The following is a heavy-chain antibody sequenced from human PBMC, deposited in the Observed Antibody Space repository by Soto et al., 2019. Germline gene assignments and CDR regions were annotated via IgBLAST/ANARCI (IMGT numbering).Heavy chain of an antibody. CDR2: ISGSGGST. Sequence: GSLRLSCAASGFTFSSYAMSWVRQAPGKGLEWVSAISGSGGSTYYADSVKGRFTISRDNSKNTLYLQMNSLRAEDTAVYYCARDRSEGEYQLLWGIYNWFDPWGQGTLVTVSS. V-gene: IGHV3-23*01. CDR1: GFTFSSYA. CDR3: ARDRSEGEYQLLWGIYNWFDP. D-gene: IGHD2-2*01. J-gene: IGHJ5*02.